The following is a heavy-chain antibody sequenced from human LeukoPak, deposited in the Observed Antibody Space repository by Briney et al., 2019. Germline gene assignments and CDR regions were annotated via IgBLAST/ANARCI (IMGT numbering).Heavy chain of an antibody. V-gene: IGHV3-23*01. D-gene: IGHD3-10*01. CDR2: ISASGGST. CDR3: AKYGSGSYYKGLS. J-gene: IGHJ5*02. CDR1: GFTFSSYA. Sequence: GESLKISCAASGFTFSSYAMNWVRQAPGKGLEWVSTISASGGSTYYADSVKGRFTISRDNSKNTLYLQMNSLRAEDTAVYYCAKYGSGSYYKGLSWGQGTLVTVSS.